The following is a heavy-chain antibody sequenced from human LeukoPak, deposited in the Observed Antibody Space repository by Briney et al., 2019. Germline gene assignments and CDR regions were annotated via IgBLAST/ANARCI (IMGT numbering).Heavy chain of an antibody. J-gene: IGHJ4*02. V-gene: IGHV1-46*01. Sequence: ASVKVSCKASGYTFTDYYMYWVRQAPGQGPECMGVIHPSGGGTTYAQKFQGRVTLTKDTATSTVYIELSSLRSDDTAVYYCARMAMDPAMVTNFFDLWGQGTLFIVSA. D-gene: IGHD5-18*01. CDR3: ARMAMDPAMVTNFFDL. CDR2: IHPSGGGT. CDR1: GYTFTDYY.